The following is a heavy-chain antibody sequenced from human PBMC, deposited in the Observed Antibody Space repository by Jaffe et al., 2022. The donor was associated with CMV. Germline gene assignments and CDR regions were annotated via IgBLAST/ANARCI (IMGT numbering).Heavy chain of an antibody. J-gene: IGHJ4*02. D-gene: IGHD3-16*01. Sequence: EVQLLESGGGLVQRGGSLRLSCAASGFTFNSYGMNWVRQAPGKGLEWVSRMSGRGDRTDYADSVKGRLTVSRDTSKNTLYLQMSSLRGEDTAVYYCAKEGEDGYFDSWGQGTLVTVSS. CDR2: MSGRGDRT. V-gene: IGHV3-23*01. CDR3: AKEGEDGYFDS. CDR1: GFTFNSYG.